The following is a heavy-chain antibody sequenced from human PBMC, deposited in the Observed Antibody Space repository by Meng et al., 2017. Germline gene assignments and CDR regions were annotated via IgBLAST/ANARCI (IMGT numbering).Heavy chain of an antibody. Sequence: VQLGQSGAEVKKPGASVKVSCKASGYTFTSYAMHWVRQAPGQRLEWMGWINAGNGNTKYSQKFQGRVTITRDTSASTAYMELSSLRSEDTAVYYCARDKLKTFDPWGQGTLVTVS. CDR1: GYTFTSYA. J-gene: IGHJ5*02. V-gene: IGHV1-3*01. CDR3: ARDKLKTFDP. CDR2: INAGNGNT.